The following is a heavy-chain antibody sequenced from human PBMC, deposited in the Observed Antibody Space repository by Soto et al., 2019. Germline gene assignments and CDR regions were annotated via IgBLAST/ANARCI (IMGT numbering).Heavy chain of an antibody. Sequence: QGTLKESGPTLVKTTQTLTLTCSFSGFSLSTSGVGVGWIRQSPGKALEWLALIYWSGDEHYRPSLKSRLTIIKDTSKNHVVLIMTDMDPVDTATYYCARGLATLPVFAFDIWGQGTMVTVSS. CDR3: ARGLATLPVFAFDI. D-gene: IGHD6-6*01. CDR1: GFSLSTSGVG. V-gene: IGHV2-5*01. CDR2: IYWSGDE. J-gene: IGHJ3*02.